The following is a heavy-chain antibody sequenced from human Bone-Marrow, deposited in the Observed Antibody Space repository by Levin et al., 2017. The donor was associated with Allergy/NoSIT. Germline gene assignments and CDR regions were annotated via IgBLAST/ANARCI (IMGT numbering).Heavy chain of an antibody. CDR2: IIPIFGTA. J-gene: IGHJ3*02. D-gene: IGHD2-15*01. Sequence: SVKVSCKASGGTFSSYAISWVRQAPGQGLEWMGGIIPIFGTANYAQKFQGRVTITADESTSTAYMELSSLRSEDTAVYYCARESCSGGSCYAPDAFDIWGQGTMVTVSS. CDR1: GGTFSSYA. V-gene: IGHV1-69*13. CDR3: ARESCSGGSCYAPDAFDI.